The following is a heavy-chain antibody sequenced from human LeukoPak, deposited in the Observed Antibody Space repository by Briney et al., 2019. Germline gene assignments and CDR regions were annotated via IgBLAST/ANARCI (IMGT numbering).Heavy chain of an antibody. CDR2: IIPIFGTA. Sequence: GASVKVSCKASGGTFSSYAINWVRQAPGQGLKWMGGIIPIFGTANYAQKFQGRVTITADEYTSTAYMELSSLRAEDTAVYYCARVSLEWRRAFDYWGQGTLVTVSS. V-gene: IGHV1-69*13. CDR3: ARVSLEWRRAFDY. D-gene: IGHD3-3*01. J-gene: IGHJ4*02. CDR1: GGTFSSYA.